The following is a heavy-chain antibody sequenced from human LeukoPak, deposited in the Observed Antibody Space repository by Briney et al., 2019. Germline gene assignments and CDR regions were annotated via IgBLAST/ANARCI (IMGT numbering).Heavy chain of an antibody. J-gene: IGHJ4*02. D-gene: IGHD3-3*01. CDR3: AREGSDFWSGYSKRYFDY. Sequence: GGSLRLSCAASGFTFSSYGMHWVRQAPGKGLEWVAFIRYDGSNKYYADSVKGRFTISRDNGKHSLYLQMNSLRAEDTAVYYCAREGSDFWSGYSKRYFDYWGRGTLVTVSS. CDR1: GFTFSSYG. CDR2: IRYDGSNK. V-gene: IGHV3-30*02.